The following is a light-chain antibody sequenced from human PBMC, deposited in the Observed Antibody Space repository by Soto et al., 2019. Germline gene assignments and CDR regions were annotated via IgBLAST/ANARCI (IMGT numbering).Light chain of an antibody. CDR1: QSVSSN. CDR3: QQRSDSIT. CDR2: GAS. J-gene: IGKJ5*01. V-gene: IGKV3-11*01. Sequence: EIVLTQSQPTLSVSPSERGHLXMRASQSVSSNLAWYQQKPGQAPRLLIYGASTRATGIPARFSGSGSGADFTLTISSLEPEDFAVYYCQQRSDSITFGQGTRLENK.